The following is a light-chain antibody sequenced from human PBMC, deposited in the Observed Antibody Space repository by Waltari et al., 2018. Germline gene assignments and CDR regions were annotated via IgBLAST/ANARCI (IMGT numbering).Light chain of an antibody. CDR1: SSDVGGYSL. CDR3: CSYVRNVTWV. CDR2: EDS. V-gene: IGLV2-23*01. Sequence: QSALTQPASVSGSPGQSITLSCLGTSSDVGGYSLVSWYQQHPGKAPKLMIYEDSKRPAGVSNRLSGLKTGNTASLTISGLQAEDEADYYCCSYVRNVTWVFGGGTKLTVL. J-gene: IGLJ3*02.